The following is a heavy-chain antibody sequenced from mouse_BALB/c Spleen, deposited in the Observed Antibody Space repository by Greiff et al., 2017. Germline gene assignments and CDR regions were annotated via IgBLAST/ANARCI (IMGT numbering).Heavy chain of an antibody. CDR1: GFSLTSYG. CDR3: ARDGVVRLPPYYYAMDY. D-gene: IGHD1-1*02. V-gene: IGHV2-9*02. Sequence: QVQLKESGPGLVAPSQSLSITCTVSGFSLTSYGVHWVRQPPGKGLEWLGVIWAGGSTNYNSALMSRLSISKDNSKSQVFLKMNSLQTDDTAMYYCARDGVVRLPPYYYAMDYWGQGTSVTVSS. CDR2: IWAGGST. J-gene: IGHJ4*01.